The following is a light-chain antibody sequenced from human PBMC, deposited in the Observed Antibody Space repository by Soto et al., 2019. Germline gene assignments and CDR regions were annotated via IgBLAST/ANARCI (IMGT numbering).Light chain of an antibody. CDR3: SSYTTGGSYV. Sequence: QSALTQPASVSGSPGLSIAISCTGTSRDVGGYNSVSWYQQQPGKIPKLMIYDVSNRPSGVSNRFSGSMSGNTASLTISGLQAEDEGDYYCSSYTTGGSYVFGTGTKLTVL. V-gene: IGLV2-14*01. CDR1: SRDVGGYNS. J-gene: IGLJ1*01. CDR2: DVS.